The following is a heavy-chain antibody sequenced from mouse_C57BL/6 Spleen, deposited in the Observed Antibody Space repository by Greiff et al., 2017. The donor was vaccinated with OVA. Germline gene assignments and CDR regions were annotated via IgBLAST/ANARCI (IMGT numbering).Heavy chain of an antibody. Sequence: LQQSGGGLVQPGGSMKLSCVASGFTFSNYWMNWVRQSPEKGLEWVAQIRLKSDNYATHYAESVKGRFTISRDDSKSSVYLQMNNLRAEDTGIYYCTSLAWFAYWGQGTLVTVSA. CDR1: GFTFSNYW. J-gene: IGHJ3*01. V-gene: IGHV6-3*01. CDR2: IRLKSDNYAT. CDR3: TSLAWFAY.